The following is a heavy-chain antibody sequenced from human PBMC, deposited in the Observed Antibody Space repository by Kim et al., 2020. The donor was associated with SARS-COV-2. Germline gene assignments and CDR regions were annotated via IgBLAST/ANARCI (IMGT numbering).Heavy chain of an antibody. Sequence: ASVKVSCKASGYTFTSYAMNWVRQAPGQGLEWMGWMNTNTGNPTYAQGFTGRFVFSLDTSVSTAYLQISSLKAEDTAVYYCASPRGVVVPAAMPASYYYYGMDVWGQGTTVTVSS. CDR2: MNTNTGNP. CDR3: ASPRGVVVPAAMPASYYYYGMDV. J-gene: IGHJ6*02. D-gene: IGHD2-2*01. CDR1: GYTFTSYA. V-gene: IGHV7-4-1*02.